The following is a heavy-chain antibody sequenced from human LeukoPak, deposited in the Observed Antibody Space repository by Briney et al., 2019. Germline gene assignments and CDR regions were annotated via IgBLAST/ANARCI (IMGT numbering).Heavy chain of an antibody. CDR1: GGSISSSSYY. J-gene: IGHJ6*03. CDR3: ARDFRGDYYYYMDV. Sequence: SETLSLTCTVSGGSISSSSYYWDWIRQPPGKGLEWIGSIYYSGSTYYNPSLKSRVTISVDTSKNQFSLKLSSVTAADTAVYYCARDFRGDYYYYMDVWGKGTTVTVSS. CDR2: IYYSGST. V-gene: IGHV4-39*07.